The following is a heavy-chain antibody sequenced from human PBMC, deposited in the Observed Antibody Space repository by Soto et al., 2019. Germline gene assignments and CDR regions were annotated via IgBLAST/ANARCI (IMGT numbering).Heavy chain of an antibody. CDR2: TYYRSKWYN. D-gene: IGHD6-6*01. J-gene: IGHJ6*02. CDR3: ARDHPKGIADRRNYYYGMDV. CDR1: GDSVSSNSAA. V-gene: IGHV6-1*01. Sequence: PSQTLSLTCAISGDSVSSNSAAWNWIRQSPSRGLEWLGRTYYRSKWYNDYAVSVKSRITINPDTSKNQFSLQLNSVTPEDTAVYYCARDHPKGIADRRNYYYGMDVWGQGTTVTVSS.